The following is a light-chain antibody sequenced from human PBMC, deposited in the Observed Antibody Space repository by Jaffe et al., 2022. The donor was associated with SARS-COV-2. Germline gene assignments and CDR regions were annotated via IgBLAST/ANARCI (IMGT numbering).Light chain of an antibody. J-gene: IGLJ2*01. CDR3: QSYDTSLSGSL. Sequence: QSALTQPPSVSGAPGQRVTISCTGSSSNIGARFDVHWYQHLPGTAPKLLIYDNNNRPSGVPDRFSGSKSGTSASLAISGLQVEDEADYYCQSYDTSLSGSLFGGGTKLTVL. CDR1: SSNIGARFD. CDR2: DNN. V-gene: IGLV1-40*01.